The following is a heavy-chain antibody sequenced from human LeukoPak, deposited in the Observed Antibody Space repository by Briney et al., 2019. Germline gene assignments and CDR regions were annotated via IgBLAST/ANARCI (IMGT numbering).Heavy chain of an antibody. CDR3: ARDPQPNSNYYDSSGYKGY. CDR2: IYSGGST. D-gene: IGHD3-22*01. Sequence: GGSLRLSCAASGFTVSSNYMSWVRQAPGKGLEWVSVIYSGGSTYYADSVKGRLTISRDNSKNTLYLQMNSLRAEDTAVYYCARDPQPNSNYYDSSGYKGYWGQGTRVTVSS. V-gene: IGHV3-53*01. J-gene: IGHJ4*02. CDR1: GFTVSSNY.